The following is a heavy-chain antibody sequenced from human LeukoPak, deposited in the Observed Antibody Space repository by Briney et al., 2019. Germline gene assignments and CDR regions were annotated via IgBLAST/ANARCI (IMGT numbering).Heavy chain of an antibody. D-gene: IGHD5-12*01. J-gene: IGHJ6*03. V-gene: IGHV4-59*01. CDR1: GGSISSYY. CDR2: IHYSGST. CDR3: ARTTEGYAGGPGYSYYYYMDV. Sequence: SETLSLTCTVSGGSISSYYWSWIRQPPGKGLEWIGYIHYSGSTHYNPSLKSRVTISVDTSKNQVSLKLRSVTAADTAVYYCARTTEGYAGGPGYSYYYYMDVWGKGTTVTISS.